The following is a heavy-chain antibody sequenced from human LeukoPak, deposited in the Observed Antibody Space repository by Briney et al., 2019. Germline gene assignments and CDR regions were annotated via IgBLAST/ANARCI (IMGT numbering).Heavy chain of an antibody. CDR3: ARFGSSGWTRYFDY. V-gene: IGHV3-30*04. CDR1: GSTFSSYA. J-gene: IGHJ4*02. CDR2: ISYDGSNK. Sequence: GGPRRPSSAASGSTFSSYAMHGVRPAPGKGLEWVAVISYDGSNKYYADSVKGRFTISRDNSKNTLYLQMNSLRAEDTAVYYCARFGSSGWTRYFDYWGQGTLVTVSS. D-gene: IGHD6-19*01.